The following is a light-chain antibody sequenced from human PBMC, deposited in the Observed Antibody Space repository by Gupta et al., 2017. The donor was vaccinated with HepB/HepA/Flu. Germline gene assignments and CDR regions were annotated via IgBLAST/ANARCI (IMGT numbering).Light chain of an antibody. CDR3: QQAYSFPQ. Sequence: DIVMTQSPDSLAVSLGQRATIKCRSSRSLLYNSNNKNYLAWYQQKPGQPPKLLIYWASTRESGVPDRFSGSGSGTDFTLTISSLQAEDVAVYYCQQAYSFPQFGQGTKVEI. CDR2: WAS. V-gene: IGKV4-1*01. CDR1: RSLLYNSNNKNY. J-gene: IGKJ1*01.